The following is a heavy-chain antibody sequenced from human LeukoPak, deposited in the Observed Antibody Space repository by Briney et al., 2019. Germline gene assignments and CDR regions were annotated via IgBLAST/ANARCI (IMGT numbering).Heavy chain of an antibody. CDR1: GASFSSDNYY. V-gene: IGHV4-30-4*01. J-gene: IGHJ4*02. CDR3: ASCGSVHYYYVFNY. D-gene: IGHD3-16*01. Sequence: SETLSLTCTVSGASFSSDNYYWGWIRQPPGKGPEWVGHIFHSGSTYYNPSLKSRVNMSVDTSTNQFSLRLSSVTAADTAVYYCASCGSVHYYYVFNYWGQGTLVTVSS. CDR2: IFHSGST.